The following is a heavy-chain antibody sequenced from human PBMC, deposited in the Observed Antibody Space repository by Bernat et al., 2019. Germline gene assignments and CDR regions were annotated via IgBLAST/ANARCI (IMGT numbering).Heavy chain of an antibody. CDR2: INSDGSST. CDR3: ATSRTFDY. D-gene: IGHD1/OR15-1a*01. CDR1: GFTFSSYL. Sequence: EVQLVESGGGLVQPGGSLRLSCAASGFTFSSYLMHWVRQAPGKGLVWVSRINSDGSSTSYAASVKGRLTISRDNAKNTLFLQMNSLRAEDTAVYYCATSRTFDYWGQGTLVTVSS. J-gene: IGHJ4*02. V-gene: IGHV3-74*01.